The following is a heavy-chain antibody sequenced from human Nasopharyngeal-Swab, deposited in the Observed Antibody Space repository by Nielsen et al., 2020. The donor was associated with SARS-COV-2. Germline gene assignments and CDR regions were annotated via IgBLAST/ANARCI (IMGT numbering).Heavy chain of an antibody. CDR2: IYYSGST. Sequence: WIRQPPGKGLEWIGYIYYSGSTYYNPSLKSRVTISVDTSKYQFSLKLSSVTAADTAVYYCARGGGWFGELLGGYYYYYYMDVWGKGTTVTVSS. CDR3: ARGGGWFGELLGGYYYYYYMDV. D-gene: IGHD3-10*01. V-gene: IGHV4-31*02. J-gene: IGHJ6*03.